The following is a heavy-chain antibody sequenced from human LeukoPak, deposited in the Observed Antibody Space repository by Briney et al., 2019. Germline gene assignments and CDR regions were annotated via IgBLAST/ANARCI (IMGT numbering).Heavy chain of an antibody. D-gene: IGHD3-10*01. J-gene: IGHJ4*02. CDR1: GGSFSGYS. CDR3: ASSLLSFGGGSDC. CDR2: INHSGST. Sequence: SETLSLTCAVYGGSFSGYSWNWIRQPPGNGLEWIGEINHSGSTNYNPSLKSRVTISVDTSKNQFSLKLSSVTAADTAVYYCASSLLSFGGGSDCWGQGTLVTVSS. V-gene: IGHV4-34*01.